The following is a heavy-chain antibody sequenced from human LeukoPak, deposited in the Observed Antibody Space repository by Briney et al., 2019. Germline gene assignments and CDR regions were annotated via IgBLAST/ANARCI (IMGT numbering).Heavy chain of an antibody. CDR2: IYPGDSDT. D-gene: IGHD6-13*01. Sequence: GGSLKISCKASGYSFTKYWIGWVRQMPGKGPEWMGIIYPGDSDTRYSPSFQGQVTILADKSISTAYLQWSSLKASDTAMYYCARRAGSSWYKGVDYWGQGTLVTVSS. V-gene: IGHV5-51*01. CDR1: GYSFTKYW. CDR3: ARRAGSSWYKGVDY. J-gene: IGHJ4*02.